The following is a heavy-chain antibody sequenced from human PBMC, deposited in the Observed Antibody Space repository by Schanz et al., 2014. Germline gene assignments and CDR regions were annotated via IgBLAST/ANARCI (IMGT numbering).Heavy chain of an antibody. J-gene: IGHJ4*02. V-gene: IGHV3-23*01. CDR3: AREKRRTEVVLDH. CDR1: GFTFRNYA. CDR2: TSHDGSFT. Sequence: VQLLESGGGLVQPGGSLTLSCSASGFTFRNYALSWVRQAPGKGLVWVSRTSHDGSFTTFADSVKGRFTISRDNAKTSMYLKMNSLRDEDTAVYYCAREKRRTEVVLDHWGQGTLVTVS.